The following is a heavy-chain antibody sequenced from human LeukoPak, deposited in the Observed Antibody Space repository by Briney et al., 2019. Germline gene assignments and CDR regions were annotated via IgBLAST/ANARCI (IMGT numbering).Heavy chain of an antibody. V-gene: IGHV3-23*01. CDR3: AKDLAPFSSGWYAFDY. J-gene: IGHJ4*02. CDR2: ISGSGGTK. Sequence: GGSLRLSCAASGFTFSSYAMSWVRQAPGKGREWVSYISGSGGTKYYADSVKGRYTISRDSSKNTLFLQMNSLGVEDTAVYSCAKDLAPFSSGWYAFDYWGRGTLVTVSS. CDR1: GFTFSSYA. D-gene: IGHD6-13*01.